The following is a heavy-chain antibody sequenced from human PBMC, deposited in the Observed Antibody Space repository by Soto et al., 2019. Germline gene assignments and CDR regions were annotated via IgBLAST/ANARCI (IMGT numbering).Heavy chain of an antibody. CDR2: IYSGGST. CDR1: GFTVSSNS. V-gene: IGHV3-53*04. CDR3: ARARRAYYYYYMDV. Sequence: EVQLVESGGGLVQPGGSLRLSCAASGFTVSSNSMSWVRQAPGKGLEWVSVIYSGGSTYYADSVKGRFTISRHNSKNTLYLQMNSLRAEDTAVYYCARARRAYYYYYMDVWGKGTTVTVSS. J-gene: IGHJ6*03.